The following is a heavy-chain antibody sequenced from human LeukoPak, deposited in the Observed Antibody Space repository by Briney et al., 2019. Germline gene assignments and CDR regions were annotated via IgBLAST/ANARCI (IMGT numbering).Heavy chain of an antibody. CDR1: GFTFDDYA. J-gene: IGHJ4*02. D-gene: IGHD1-7*01. CDR3: ARMNYVSTGWGAPFDY. CDR2: ISWNSGSI. V-gene: IGHV3-9*01. Sequence: SGGSLRLSCAASGFTFDDYAMHWVRQAPGKGLEWVSGISWNSGSIGYADSVEGRFTISRDNAKNSLYLQMNSLRAEDTAVYYCARMNYVSTGWGAPFDYWGQGTLVTVSS.